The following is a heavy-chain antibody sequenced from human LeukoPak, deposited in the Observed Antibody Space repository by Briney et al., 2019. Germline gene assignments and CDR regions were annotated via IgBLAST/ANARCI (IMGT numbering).Heavy chain of an antibody. J-gene: IGHJ4*02. CDR3: AREWN. Sequence: GGSLRLSCVASGFTFRTDWMSWVRQAPGKGPERVASIKDDGREIYYVDSVRGRFTISRDNAKNPLYLQMNSLRAEDTAVYYCAREWNWGQGSLVTVSS. V-gene: IGHV3-7*01. CDR2: IKDDGREI. CDR1: GFTFRTDW.